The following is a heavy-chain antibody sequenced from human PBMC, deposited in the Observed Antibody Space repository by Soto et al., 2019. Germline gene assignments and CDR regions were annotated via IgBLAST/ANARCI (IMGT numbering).Heavy chain of an antibody. D-gene: IGHD2-2*01. J-gene: IGHJ6*02. Sequence: SVKVSCKASGGTFSSYAISWVRQAPGQGLEWMGGIIPIVGTANYAQKFQGRVTITADESTSTAYMELSSLRSEDTAVYYCARGRGLIVVVPAAIPPDYYYYGMDVWGQGTTVTVSS. V-gene: IGHV1-69*13. CDR2: IIPIVGTA. CDR3: ARGRGLIVVVPAAIPPDYYYYGMDV. CDR1: GGTFSSYA.